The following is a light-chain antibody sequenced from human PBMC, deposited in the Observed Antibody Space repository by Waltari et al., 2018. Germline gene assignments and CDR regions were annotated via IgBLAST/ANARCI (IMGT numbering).Light chain of an antibody. V-gene: IGLV2-14*03. J-gene: IGLJ3*02. Sequence: QSALTQPASVSGSPGQSITIPCTGPSSDVGGYNYVSWYQQYPGKAPKLMIYDVNKRPSGVSNRFSGSKSGNTASLTISGLQAEDEADYYCSSYTSSSTLVFGGGTKLTVL. CDR3: SSYTSSSTLV. CDR2: DVN. CDR1: SSDVGGYNY.